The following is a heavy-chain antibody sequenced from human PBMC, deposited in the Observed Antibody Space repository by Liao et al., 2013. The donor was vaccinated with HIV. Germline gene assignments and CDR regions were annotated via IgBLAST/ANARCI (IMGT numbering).Heavy chain of an antibody. D-gene: IGHD5-24*01. Sequence: QLQLQESGPGQVKPSETLSLTCSVFGGSISSRSYYWGWIRQPPGKGLEWIGSLYYNGTTYYNPSLKSRVTISADTSKNQFSLKLRSVTAADTAVYYCARGWLGRDFDYWGQGTLVTVSS. CDR1: GGSISSRSYY. V-gene: IGHV4-39*07. J-gene: IGHJ4*02. CDR2: LYYNGTT. CDR3: ARGWLGRDFDY.